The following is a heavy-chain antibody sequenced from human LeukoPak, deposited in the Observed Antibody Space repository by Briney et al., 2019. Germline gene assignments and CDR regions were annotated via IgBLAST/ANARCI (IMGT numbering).Heavy chain of an antibody. Sequence: GGSLRLSCAASGFTFSSYWMHWVRQAPGRGLVWVSRITSDGSSTSYADSVKGRFTISRDNAKNTLYLQMNSLRAEDTAVYYCARDGGDDAFDIWGQGTMVTGSS. CDR3: ARDGGDDAFDI. CDR2: ITSDGSST. CDR1: GFTFSSYW. V-gene: IGHV3-74*01. J-gene: IGHJ3*02. D-gene: IGHD3-10*01.